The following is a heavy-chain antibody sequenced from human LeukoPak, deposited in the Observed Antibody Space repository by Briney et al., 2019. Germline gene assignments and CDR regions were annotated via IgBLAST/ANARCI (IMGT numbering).Heavy chain of an antibody. D-gene: IGHD3-10*01. V-gene: IGHV3-74*01. CDR2: INSDESST. J-gene: IGHJ4*02. CDR3: ARVPNYYGSGSHFDY. Sequence: GGSLRLSCAASGFTFSSYWMHWVRQAPGKGLVWVSRINSDESSTSYADSVKGRFTISRDNAKNTLYLQMNSLRAEDTAVYYCARVPNYYGSGSHFDYWGQGTLVTVSS. CDR1: GFTFSSYW.